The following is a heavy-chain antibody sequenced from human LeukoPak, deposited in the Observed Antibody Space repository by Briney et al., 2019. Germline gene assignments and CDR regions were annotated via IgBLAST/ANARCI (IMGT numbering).Heavy chain of an antibody. D-gene: IGHD5-18*01. CDR1: AFTFRPYA. V-gene: IGHV3-23*01. CDR2: VSGSGGST. J-gene: IGHJ4*02. Sequence: GGSLRLSCAASAFTFRPYAMIWVHQAPGKGLEWVSTVSGSGGSTYCADSVKGRFTISRDNSNNTLYLEMNSLRAEDTAVYYCAKGAASRGYTYVANWGQGTLVTVSS. CDR3: AKGAASRGYTYVAN.